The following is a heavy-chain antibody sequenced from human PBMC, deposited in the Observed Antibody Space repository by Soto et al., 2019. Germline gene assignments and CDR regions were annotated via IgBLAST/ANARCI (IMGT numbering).Heavy chain of an antibody. Sequence: GESLKISCKGSGYSFTSYWIGWVRQMPGKGLEWMGIIYPGDSDTRYSPSFQGQVTISADKSISTAYLQWSSLKASDTAMYYCARGGLRSSGYYYSSGMDVWGQGTTVTVS. D-gene: IGHD3-22*01. CDR2: IYPGDSDT. CDR1: GYSFTSYW. J-gene: IGHJ6*02. CDR3: ARGGLRSSGYYYSSGMDV. V-gene: IGHV5-51*01.